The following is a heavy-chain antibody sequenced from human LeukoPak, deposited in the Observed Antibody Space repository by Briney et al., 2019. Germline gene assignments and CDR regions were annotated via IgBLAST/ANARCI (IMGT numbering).Heavy chain of an antibody. J-gene: IGHJ4*02. CDR3: ASNVITGDPDY. D-gene: IGHD7-27*01. Sequence: PGGSLRLSCAATGLSVSSNFMSWVRQAPGKGLEWVSVIYGGGSTYYADSVKGRFTISRDNSKNTLYLQMNSLRAEDTAVYYCASNVITGDPDYWGQGTLVTVSS. V-gene: IGHV3-66*01. CDR2: IYGGGST. CDR1: GLSVSSNF.